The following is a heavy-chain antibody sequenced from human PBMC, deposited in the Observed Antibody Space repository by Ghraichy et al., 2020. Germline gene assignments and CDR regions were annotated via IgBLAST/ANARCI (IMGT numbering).Heavy chain of an antibody. J-gene: IGHJ6*02. Sequence: SVKVSCKASGGTFSSYAISWVRQAPGQGLEWMGGIIPIFGTANYAQKFQGRVTITADESTSTAYMELSSLRSEDTAVYYCARAMDTAMDYYYYGMDVWGQGTTVTVSS. CDR1: GGTFSSYA. D-gene: IGHD5-18*01. CDR3: ARAMDTAMDYYYYGMDV. V-gene: IGHV1-69*13. CDR2: IIPIFGTA.